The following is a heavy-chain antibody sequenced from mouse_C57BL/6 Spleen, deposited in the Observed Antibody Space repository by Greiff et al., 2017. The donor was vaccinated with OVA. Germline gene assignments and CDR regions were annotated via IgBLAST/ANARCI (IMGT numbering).Heavy chain of an antibody. V-gene: IGHV1-52*01. CDR1: GYTFTSYW. CDR2: IDPSDSET. Sequence: QVQLQQPGAELVRPGSSVKLSCKASGYTFTSYWMHWVKQRPIQGLEWIGNIDPSDSETHYNQKFKDKATLTVDKSSSTAYMHLSSLTSEDSAVYYCARGGLRPGWYFDVWGTGTTVTVSS. J-gene: IGHJ1*03. D-gene: IGHD2-4*01. CDR3: ARGGLRPGWYFDV.